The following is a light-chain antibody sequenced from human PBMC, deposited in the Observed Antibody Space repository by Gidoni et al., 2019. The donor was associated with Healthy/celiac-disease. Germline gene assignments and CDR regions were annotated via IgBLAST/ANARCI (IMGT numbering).Light chain of an antibody. J-gene: IGKJ4*01. CDR2: WAS. V-gene: IGKV4-1*01. CDR3: QQYYSTPLT. Sequence: DIVMTQSPDSRAVSLGERATINCKSSQSVLYSSNNNNYLAWYQQKPGQPPKLLIYWASTRESGVPDRFSGSGSGTDFTLTISSLQAEDVAVYYCQQYYSTPLTFXGXTKVEIK. CDR1: QSVLYSSNNNNY.